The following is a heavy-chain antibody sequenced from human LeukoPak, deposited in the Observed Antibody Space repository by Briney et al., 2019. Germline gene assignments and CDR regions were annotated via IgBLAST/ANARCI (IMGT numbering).Heavy chain of an antibody. CDR3: ARAYDYPYYYYMDV. V-gene: IGHV4-4*07. CDR1: GGSISSYY. CDR2: IYTSGST. Sequence: SETLSLTCTVSGGSISSYYWSWIRQPAGKGLEWIGRIYTSGSTNYNPSLKSRVTISVDTSKNQFSLKLSSVTAADTAVYYCARAYDYPYYYYMDVWGKGTTVTVSS. D-gene: IGHD4-11*01. J-gene: IGHJ6*03.